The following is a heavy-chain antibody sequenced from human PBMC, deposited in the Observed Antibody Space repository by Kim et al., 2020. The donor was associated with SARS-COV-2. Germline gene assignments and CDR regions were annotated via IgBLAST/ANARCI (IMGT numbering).Heavy chain of an antibody. CDR3: ARDGRMAGGMDV. CDR2: IWYDGSNK. Sequence: GGSLRLSCAASGFTFSSYGMHWVRQAPGKGLEWVAVIWYDGSNKYYADSVKGRFTISRDNSKNTLYLQMNSLRAEDTAVYYCARDGRMAGGMDVWGQGTTVTVSS. V-gene: IGHV3-33*01. CDR1: GFTFSSYG. J-gene: IGHJ6*02.